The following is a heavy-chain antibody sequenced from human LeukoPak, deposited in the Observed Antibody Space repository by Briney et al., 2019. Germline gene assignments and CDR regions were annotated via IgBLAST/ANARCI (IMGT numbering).Heavy chain of an antibody. J-gene: IGHJ6*03. D-gene: IGHD6-13*01. CDR3: ARAGVSSWYYYYYYMDV. CDR2: MNPNSGNT. CDR1: GYTFTSYD. Sequence: ASVKVSCKASGYTFTSYDINWVRQATGQGLEWMGWMNPNSGNTGYAQKFQGRVAMTRNTSISTAYMELSSPRSEDTAVCYCARAGVSSWYYYYYYMDVWGKGTTVTVSS. V-gene: IGHV1-8*01.